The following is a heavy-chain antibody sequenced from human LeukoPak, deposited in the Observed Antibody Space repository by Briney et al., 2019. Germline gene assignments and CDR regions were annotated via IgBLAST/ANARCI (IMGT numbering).Heavy chain of an antibody. J-gene: IGHJ4*02. CDR2: IKQDGSEK. D-gene: IGHD5-24*01. Sequence: GGSLRLSCAASGFTFSSYAMSWVRQAPGKGLEWVANIKQDGSEKDYVDALKGRFTISRDNAKNSLYLQMNSLRAEDTAVYYCARWLELMRNFDWWGQGTLVTVSS. V-gene: IGHV3-7*01. CDR1: GFTFSSYA. CDR3: ARWLELMRNFDW.